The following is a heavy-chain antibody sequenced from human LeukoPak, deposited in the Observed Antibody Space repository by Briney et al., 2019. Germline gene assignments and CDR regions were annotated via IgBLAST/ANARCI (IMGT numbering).Heavy chain of an antibody. J-gene: IGHJ4*02. CDR2: INSDGSST. CDR1: GFTFSSYW. Sequence: GGSLRLSCAASGFTFSSYWMHWVRQAPGKGLVWVSRINSDGSSTSYADSVKGRFTISRDNAKNTLYLQMNSLRAEDTAVYYCARFIAAPYYFDYWGRGTLVTVSS. D-gene: IGHD6-13*01. V-gene: IGHV3-74*01. CDR3: ARFIAAPYYFDY.